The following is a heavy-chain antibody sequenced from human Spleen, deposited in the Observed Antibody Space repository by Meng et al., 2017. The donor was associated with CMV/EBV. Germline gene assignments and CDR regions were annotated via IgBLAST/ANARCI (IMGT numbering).Heavy chain of an antibody. CDR1: FGINSREKD. CDR3: AQRGVTWNGIPYFDY. D-gene: IGHD1-1*01. V-gene: IGHV2-70*18. CDR2: VYWHDDK. J-gene: IGHJ4*02. Sequence: FGINSREKDVYWVRHHPGNAIEWRVIVYWHDDKQYSPTLKTRPTITQDASEHKVVLRVHDVEPVDTATYFCAQRGVTWNGIPYFDYWGQGALVTVSS.